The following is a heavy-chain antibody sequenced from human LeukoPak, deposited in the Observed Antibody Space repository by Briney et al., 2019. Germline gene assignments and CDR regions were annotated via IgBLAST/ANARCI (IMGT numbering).Heavy chain of an antibody. CDR1: GGSISSGSYY. CDR2: IYYSGST. V-gene: IGHV4-39*07. CDR3: ARDVSGLYYMDV. Sequence: SETLSLTCTVSGGSISSGSYYWSWIRQPPGKGLEWIGNIYYSGSTYYNPSLKSRVTISVDTSKNQFSLKLSSVTAADTAVYYCARDVSGLYYMDVWGKGTTVTISS. D-gene: IGHD6-19*01. J-gene: IGHJ6*03.